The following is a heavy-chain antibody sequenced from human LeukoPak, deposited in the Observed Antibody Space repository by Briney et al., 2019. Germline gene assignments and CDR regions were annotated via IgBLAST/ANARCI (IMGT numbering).Heavy chain of an antibody. CDR2: IYTRGST. CDR1: GGSFSGYY. CDR3: TRDGAPYSTGWYS. D-gene: IGHD6-19*01. Sequence: SSETLSLTCAVYGGSFSGYYWNWIRQPAGKGLEWVGRIYTRGSTNYNPSLKSRVAMSLDTSKNQISLKLSSVTAADTAVYYCTRDGAPYSTGWYSWGQGTLVIVSS. J-gene: IGHJ5*02. V-gene: IGHV4-4*07.